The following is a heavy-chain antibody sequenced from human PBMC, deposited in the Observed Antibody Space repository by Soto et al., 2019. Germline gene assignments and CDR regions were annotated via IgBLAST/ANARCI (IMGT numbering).Heavy chain of an antibody. D-gene: IGHD6-19*01. CDR3: ARSRYTSGWWTPPFDY. Sequence: PSETLSLTCAVSGGSISSYYWSWIRQPPGKGLEWIGYIYYSGSTNYNPSPKSRVTISVDTSKNQFSLKLTSVTAADTAVYYCARSRYTSGWWTPPFDYWGQGTLVTVSS. CDR2: IYYSGST. J-gene: IGHJ4*02. V-gene: IGHV4-59*01. CDR1: GGSISSYY.